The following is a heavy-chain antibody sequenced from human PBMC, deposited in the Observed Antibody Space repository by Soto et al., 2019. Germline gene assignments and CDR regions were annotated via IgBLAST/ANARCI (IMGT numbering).Heavy chain of an antibody. CDR2: MYHSGST. CDR1: GDAISSPTW. CDR3: AGGPDGSGNHHLKN. D-gene: IGHD3-10*01. J-gene: IGHJ4*02. V-gene: IGHV4-4*02. Sequence: PTRTPALTCAVPGDAISSPTWWNGVRWPPGRGLEWIGEMYHSGSTNYKSSLKSRVTISVDKSKNHFSLNLKSVTAADTAVYYWAGGPDGSGNHHLKNRGQGVQVTVSS.